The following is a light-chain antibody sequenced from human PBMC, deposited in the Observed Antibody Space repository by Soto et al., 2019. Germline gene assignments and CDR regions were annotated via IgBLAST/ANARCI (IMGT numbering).Light chain of an antibody. CDR3: QTWDAGIVV. Sequence: QPVLTQSPSASASLGASVKLTCTLSSGHSTYTIAWHQQHPGKGPRYLIELNSDGSHSKGGGIPDRFSGSSSGAERYLAISSLQSEDEADYYCQTWDAGIVVFGGGTKVTVL. J-gene: IGLJ2*01. V-gene: IGLV4-69*02. CDR2: LNSDGSH. CDR1: SGHSTYT.